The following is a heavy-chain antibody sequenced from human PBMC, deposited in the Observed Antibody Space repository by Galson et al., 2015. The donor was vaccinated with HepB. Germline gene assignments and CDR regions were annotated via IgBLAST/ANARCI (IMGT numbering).Heavy chain of an antibody. V-gene: IGHV3-30*18. CDR2: ISYDGSNK. Sequence: SLRLSCAASGFTFSSYGMHWVRQAPGKGLEWVAVISYDGSNKYYADSVKGRFTISRDNSKNTLYLQMSSLRPEDTAVYYCAKGSRWGQGTLVTVSS. CDR1: GFTFSSYG. CDR3: AKGSR. J-gene: IGHJ4*02. D-gene: IGHD2-2*01.